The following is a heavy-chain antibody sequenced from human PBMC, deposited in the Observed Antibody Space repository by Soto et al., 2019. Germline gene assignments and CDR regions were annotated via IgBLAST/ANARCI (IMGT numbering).Heavy chain of an antibody. CDR1: GYTFTSYD. D-gene: IGHD6-13*01. V-gene: IGHV1-8*01. J-gene: IGHJ5*02. CDR2: INPNSGKT. Sequence: QVQLVQSGAEVKKPGASVKVSCKASGYTFTSYDINWVRQATGQGLEGMGWINPNSGKTGYAQKFQGTVTMARNTAISTAYMELSSLISEDTAVYYCARERSAAGTVWFDPWGQGTLVTVSS. CDR3: ARERSAAGTVWFDP.